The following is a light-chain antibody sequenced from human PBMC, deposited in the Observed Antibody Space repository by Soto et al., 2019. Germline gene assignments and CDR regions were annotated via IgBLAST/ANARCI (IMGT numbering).Light chain of an antibody. CDR3: QQYNSYSKT. V-gene: IGKV1-5*01. CDR2: DAS. CDR1: QSISSW. Sequence: DIQMTHSPSTLSASVGDRVTITFRASQSISSWLAWYQQKPGEAPKLLIYDASSLESGVPSRFSGSGSGTEFTLTISSLQPDDFATYYCQQYNSYSKTFGQGTKVDIK. J-gene: IGKJ1*01.